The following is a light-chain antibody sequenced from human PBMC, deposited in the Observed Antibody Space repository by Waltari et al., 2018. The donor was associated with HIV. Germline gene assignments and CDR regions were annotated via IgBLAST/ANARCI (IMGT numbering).Light chain of an antibody. Sequence: QSALTQPASVSGSPEQSITISCTGTSSDVGGYNYVSWYQQHPGKAPKLMIYDVSNRPSGVSNRFSGSKSGNTASLTISGLQAEDEADYDCSSYTSSSPYAFGTGTKVTVL. CDR3: SSYTSSSPYA. CDR1: SSDVGGYNY. V-gene: IGLV2-14*03. CDR2: DVS. J-gene: IGLJ1*01.